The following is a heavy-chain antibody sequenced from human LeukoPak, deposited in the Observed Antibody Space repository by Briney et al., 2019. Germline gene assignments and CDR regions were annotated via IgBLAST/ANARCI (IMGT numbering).Heavy chain of an antibody. CDR1: GFTFSSYS. D-gene: IGHD1-14*01. CDR2: ISSSSSTI. V-gene: IGHV3-48*01. Sequence: GGFLRLSCAASGFTFSSYSMNWVRQAPGKGLEWVSYISSSSSTIYYADSVKGRFTISRDNAKNSLYLQMNSLRAEDTAVYYCATLRGIPKGPSDFDIWGQGTMVTVSS. CDR3: ATLRGIPKGPSDFDI. J-gene: IGHJ3*02.